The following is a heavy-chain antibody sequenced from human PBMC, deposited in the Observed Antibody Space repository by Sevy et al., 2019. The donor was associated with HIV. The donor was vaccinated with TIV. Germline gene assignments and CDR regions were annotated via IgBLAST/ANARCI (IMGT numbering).Heavy chain of an antibody. V-gene: IGHV3-30*04. CDR1: GFTFATYA. CDR3: AGGTSFVDSPMVAFDF. D-gene: IGHD3-22*01. Sequence: GGSLRLSCAASGFTFATYAMHWVRQAPGKGLDWVAVLSYGGNNRNYAESVKGGFTISRDNDRNTLYLRMDSLRPDDTALYYWAGGTSFVDSPMVAFDFWGQGTMVTVSS. J-gene: IGHJ3*01. CDR2: LSYGGNNR.